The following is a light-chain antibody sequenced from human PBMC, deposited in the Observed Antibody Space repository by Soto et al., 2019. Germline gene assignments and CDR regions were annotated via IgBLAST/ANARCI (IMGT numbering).Light chain of an antibody. CDR2: DAS. CDR1: QSVSGY. CDR3: QQRSNWALT. V-gene: IGKV3-11*02. Sequence: EIVLTQSPATLSLSPGERATLSCRASQSVSGYLAWYQQKPGQAPRLLMYDASNRATGIPARFRGSGSGRDFTLTISNLEPEDFAVYYCQQRSNWALTFGGGTKVEIK. J-gene: IGKJ4*01.